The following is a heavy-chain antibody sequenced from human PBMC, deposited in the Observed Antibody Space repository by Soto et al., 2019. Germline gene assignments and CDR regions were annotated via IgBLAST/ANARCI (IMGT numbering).Heavy chain of an antibody. Sequence: GESLKISCKGSGYSFSSYWIGWVRQMPGKGLEWMGIIYPGDSDTRYRPSFQGQVTISADKSISTAYLQWSSLKASDTAIYFCARRMRVHTSMVKAFDIWGQGTMVTVSS. CDR1: GYSFSSYW. D-gene: IGHD5-18*01. V-gene: IGHV5-51*01. CDR2: IYPGDSDT. J-gene: IGHJ3*02. CDR3: ARRMRVHTSMVKAFDI.